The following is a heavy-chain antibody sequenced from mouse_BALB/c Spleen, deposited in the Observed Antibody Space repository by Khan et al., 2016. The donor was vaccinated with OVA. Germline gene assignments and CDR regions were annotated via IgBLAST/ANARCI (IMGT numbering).Heavy chain of an antibody. CDR2: ISYSGNT. CDR1: GYSITSDYA. Sequence: EVELVESGPGLVKPSQSLSLTCTVTGYSITSDYAWNWIRQFPGNKLEWMGFISYSGNTKYNPSLKSRFSITRDTSKNQFFLHLNSVTTEDTATYYCARVYGGDFDYWGQGTSLTVSS. J-gene: IGHJ2*02. D-gene: IGHD1-1*01. V-gene: IGHV3-2*02. CDR3: ARVYGGDFDY.